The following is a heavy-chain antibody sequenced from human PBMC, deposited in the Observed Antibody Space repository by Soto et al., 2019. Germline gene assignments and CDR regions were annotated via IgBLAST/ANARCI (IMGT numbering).Heavy chain of an antibody. V-gene: IGHV1-69*02. J-gene: IGHJ6*03. CDR2: IIPILGIA. Sequence: GASVKVSCKASGGTFSSYTISWVRQAPGQGLEWMGRIIPILGIANYAQKFQGRVTITADKSTSTAYMELSSLRSEDTAVYYCARATGSHYYYYYMDVWGKGTTVTVSS. CDR3: ARATGSHYYYYYMDV. CDR1: GGTFSSYT.